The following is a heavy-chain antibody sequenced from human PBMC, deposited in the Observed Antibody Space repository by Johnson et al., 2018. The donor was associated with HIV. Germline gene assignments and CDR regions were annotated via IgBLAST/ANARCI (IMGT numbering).Heavy chain of an antibody. CDR2: IRYDGSNK. V-gene: IGHV3-30*02. J-gene: IGHJ3*02. Sequence: QVQLVESGGGVVQPGGSLRLSCAASGFTFSSYGMHWVRQAPAKGLEWVAFIRYDGSNKYYPDSVKGRFTISRDNSKNTLYLQMNSLRAEDTAVYYCARDCTGGVCLNDAFDIWGQGTMVTVSS. CDR1: GFTFSSYG. CDR3: ARDCTGGVCLNDAFDI. D-gene: IGHD2-8*02.